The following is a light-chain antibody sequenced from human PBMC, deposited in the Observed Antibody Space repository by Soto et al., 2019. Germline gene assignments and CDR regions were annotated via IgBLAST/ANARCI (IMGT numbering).Light chain of an antibody. CDR2: GAS. CDR3: QQYKNWPLT. V-gene: IGKV3-15*01. Sequence: EVVMTQSPATLSVSPGERATLSCRASQSIGTKLAWYQQKPGQAPRLLIYGASTRATGFPARFSGSGSGTEFTLTISSLQSEDFAVYYCQQYKNWPLTFGGGTKVDI. CDR1: QSIGTK. J-gene: IGKJ4*01.